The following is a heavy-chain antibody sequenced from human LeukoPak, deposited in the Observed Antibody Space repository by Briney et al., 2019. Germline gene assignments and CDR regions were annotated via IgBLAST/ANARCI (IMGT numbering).Heavy chain of an antibody. V-gene: IGHV4-59*01. D-gene: IGHD3-10*01. CDR2: IYYSGST. CDR3: ARFITMVRGAPYWYFDL. Sequence: SETLSLTCTVSGGSISSYYWSWIRQPAGKGLEWIGYIYYSGSTNYNPSLKSRVTISVDTSKNQFSLKLGSVTAADTAVYYCARFITMVRGAPYWYFDLWGRGTLVTVSS. J-gene: IGHJ2*01. CDR1: GGSISSYY.